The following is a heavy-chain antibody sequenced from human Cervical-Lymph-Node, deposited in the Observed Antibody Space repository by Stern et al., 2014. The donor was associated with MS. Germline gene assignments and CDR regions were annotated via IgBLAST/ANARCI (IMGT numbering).Heavy chain of an antibody. Sequence: EVQLVESGGGLVQPGGSLRLSCAASGFIFSSYWMHWVRQIPGKGLLWVSRISSDGSSTNYADSVKGRFPISRDNAKNTVYLKMDSLRVEDTAVYYCARAPSYSQHLLNWGQGTLVTVSS. J-gene: IGHJ4*02. D-gene: IGHD3-16*01. CDR1: GFIFSSYW. CDR3: ARAPSYSQHLLN. CDR2: ISSDGSST. V-gene: IGHV3-74*02.